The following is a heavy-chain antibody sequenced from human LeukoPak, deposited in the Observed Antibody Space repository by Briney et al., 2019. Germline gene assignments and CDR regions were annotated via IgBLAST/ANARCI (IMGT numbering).Heavy chain of an antibody. J-gene: IGHJ3*02. D-gene: IGHD2-8*01. CDR1: GFTFSSYA. Sequence: GGSLRLSCAASGFTFSSYAMHWVRQAPGKGLEWVAVISYDGSNKYYADSVKGRFTISRDNSKNTLYLQMNSLRAEDTAVYYCTRVGSTNGVWTIRGRGTYDAFDIWGQGTMVTVSS. CDR3: TRVGSTNGVWTIRGRGTYDAFDI. CDR2: ISYDGSNK. V-gene: IGHV3-30*04.